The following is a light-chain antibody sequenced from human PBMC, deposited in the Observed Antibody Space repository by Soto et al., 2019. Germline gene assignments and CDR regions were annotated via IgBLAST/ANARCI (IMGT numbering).Light chain of an antibody. CDR3: KQRSNWPPGYT. CDR1: QSVNGY. CDR2: DAS. J-gene: IGKJ2*01. V-gene: IGKV3-11*01. Sequence: EIVLTQSPATLSLSPGEGATLSCRASQSVNGYLAWYQQKPGQAPRLLIYDASSRASGTPARFIGSGSGTDFSLTISSLEPEDSAVDYCKQRSNWPPGYTFGQGTKLEIK.